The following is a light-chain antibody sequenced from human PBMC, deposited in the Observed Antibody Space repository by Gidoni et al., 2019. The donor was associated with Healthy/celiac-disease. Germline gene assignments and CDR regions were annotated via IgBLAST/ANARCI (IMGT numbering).Light chain of an antibody. CDR2: GAS. J-gene: IGKJ1*01. Sequence: EIVLTQSPGTLSLSPGERATLSCRASQSVSSSYFAWYQQKPGQAPRLLFDGASSRATGTPDRSSGSGSGTYSPTTISRLAPDDFAVYYWQQYGSPPRTFGQGTKVEIK. V-gene: IGKV3-20*01. CDR3: QQYGSPPRT. CDR1: QSVSSSY.